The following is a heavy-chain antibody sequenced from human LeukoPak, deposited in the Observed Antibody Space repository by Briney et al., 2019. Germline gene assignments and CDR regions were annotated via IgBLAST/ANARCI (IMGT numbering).Heavy chain of an antibody. CDR3: ARDGDGYNRLDY. D-gene: IGHD5-24*01. CDR2: ISYDGSTK. CDR1: GFTFSSYG. Sequence: GGSLRLSCAASGFTFSSYGMHWVRQAPGKGLEWVAVISYDGSTKYYADSVKGRFTISRDNSKNTLYLQMNSLRAEDTAVYYCARDGDGYNRLDYWGQGTLVTVSS. V-gene: IGHV3-30*03. J-gene: IGHJ4*02.